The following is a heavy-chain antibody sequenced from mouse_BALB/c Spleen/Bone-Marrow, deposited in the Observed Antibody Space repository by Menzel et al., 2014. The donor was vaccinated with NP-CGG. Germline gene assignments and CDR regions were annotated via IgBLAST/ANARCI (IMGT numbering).Heavy chain of an antibody. D-gene: IGHD1-1*01. CDR2: IRNKANGYTT. J-gene: IGHJ1*01. CDR1: GFTFTDYY. CDR3: ARDRNYDINWYFDV. V-gene: IGHV7-3*02. Sequence: EVKLMESGGGLVQPGGSLRLSCATSGFTFTDYYMSWVRQPPGKALEWLGFIRNKANGYTTEYSASVKGRFTISRDNSQSILYLQMNILGTEDSATYYCARDRNYDINWYFDVWGAGTTVAVSS.